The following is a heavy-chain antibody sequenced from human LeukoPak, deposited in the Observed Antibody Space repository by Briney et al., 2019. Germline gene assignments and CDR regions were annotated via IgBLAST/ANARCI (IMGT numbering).Heavy chain of an antibody. J-gene: IGHJ4*02. V-gene: IGHV3-33*06. Sequence: GGSLRLPCAASGFTFSSYGMHWVRQAPGKGLEWVAVIWYDGSNKYYADSVKGRFTISRDNSKNTLYLQMNSLRAEDTAVYYCAKDDGGSSYFDYWGQGTLVTVS. CDR3: AKDDGGSSYFDY. CDR2: IWYDGSNK. D-gene: IGHD1-26*01. CDR1: GFTFSSYG.